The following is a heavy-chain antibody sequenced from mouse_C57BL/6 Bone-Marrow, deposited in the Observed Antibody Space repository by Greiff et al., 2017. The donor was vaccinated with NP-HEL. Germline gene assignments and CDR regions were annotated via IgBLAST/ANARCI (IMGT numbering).Heavy chain of an antibody. J-gene: IGHJ4*01. D-gene: IGHD1-1*01. V-gene: IGHV5-4*03. CDR1: GFTFSSYA. CDR3: ARGYYYGSSFPYGYAMDY. CDR2: ISDGGSYT. Sequence: DVKLVESGGGLVKPGGSLKLSCAASGFTFSSYAMSWVRQTPEKRLEWVATISDGGSYTYYPDNVKGRFTISRDNAKNNLYLQMSHLKSEDTAMYYCARGYYYGSSFPYGYAMDYWGQGTSVTVSS.